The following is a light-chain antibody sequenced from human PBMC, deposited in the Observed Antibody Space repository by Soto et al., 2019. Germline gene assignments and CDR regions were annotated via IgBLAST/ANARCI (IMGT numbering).Light chain of an antibody. CDR1: QGIGKS. J-gene: IGKJ3*01. CDR2: SAS. CDR3: KKYTFAPFT. V-gene: IGKV1-27*01. Sequence: DIQMTQSPSSLSASVGDRVTITCRASQGIGKSLAWFQQRPGKPPKVLIHSASTLYSGVPSRFSGGGSGTVFTHTFNSLPPEDFAVYFCKKYTFAPFTSAPGTRG.